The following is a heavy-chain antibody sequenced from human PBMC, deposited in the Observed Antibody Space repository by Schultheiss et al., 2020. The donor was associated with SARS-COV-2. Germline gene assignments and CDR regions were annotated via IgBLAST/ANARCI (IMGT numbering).Heavy chain of an antibody. CDR3: ARDGAAADGGFQH. J-gene: IGHJ1*01. CDR2: ISYDGSNK. CDR1: GFTFSSYA. Sequence: GGSLRLSCAASGFTFSSYAMHWVHQAPGKGLEWVAVISYDGSNKYYADSVKGRFTISRDNSKNTLYLQMNSLRAEDTAVYYCARDGAAADGGFQHWGQGTLVTVSS. D-gene: IGHD6-13*01. V-gene: IGHV3-30*04.